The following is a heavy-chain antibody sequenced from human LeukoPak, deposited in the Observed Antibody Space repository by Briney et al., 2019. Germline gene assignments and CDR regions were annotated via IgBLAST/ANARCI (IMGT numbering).Heavy chain of an antibody. J-gene: IGHJ3*02. Sequence: ASVKVSCKASGYTFTGYYMHWVRQAPGQGLEWMGWINPNSGDTNYAQKFQGRVTMTRDTSISTAYMELSRLRSDDTAVYYCARREYYDSSGYYYDAFDIWGQGTMVTVSS. D-gene: IGHD3-22*01. V-gene: IGHV1-2*02. CDR2: INPNSGDT. CDR3: ARREYYDSSGYYYDAFDI. CDR1: GYTFTGYY.